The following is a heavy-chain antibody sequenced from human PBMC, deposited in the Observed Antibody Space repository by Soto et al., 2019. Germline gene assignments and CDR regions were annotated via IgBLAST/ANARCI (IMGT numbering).Heavy chain of an antibody. Sequence: PSQTLSLTCAISGDSVSSNTASWNWIRQSPSRGLEWLGRTYFRSKWYNDYAVSVKSRILINPDTSNNQFSLQLNSVTPEHTAVYFCAKGDNLGPKTGYAFDPWGQGIMVTVSS. D-gene: IGHD5-12*01. CDR3: AKGDNLGPKTGYAFDP. J-gene: IGHJ5*02. CDR2: TYFRSKWYN. V-gene: IGHV6-1*01. CDR1: GDSVSSNTAS.